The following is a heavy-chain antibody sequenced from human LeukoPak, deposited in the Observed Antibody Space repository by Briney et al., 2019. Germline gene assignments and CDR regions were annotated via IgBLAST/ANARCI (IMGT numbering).Heavy chain of an antibody. CDR1: IHLWWFS. Sequence: GSLGPLRCSSWIHLWWFSHELGPPASREGAEVGSSYNGSGGSTYSADSVKGRFTISRDNSKNTLYLQMNSLRAEDTAVYYCAKGGEAKWFGELIKTQYYYYMDVWGKGTTVTVSS. V-gene: IGHV3-23*01. D-gene: IGHD3-10*01. CDR2: NGSGGST. J-gene: IGHJ6*03. CDR3: AKGGEAKWFGELIKTQYYYYMDV.